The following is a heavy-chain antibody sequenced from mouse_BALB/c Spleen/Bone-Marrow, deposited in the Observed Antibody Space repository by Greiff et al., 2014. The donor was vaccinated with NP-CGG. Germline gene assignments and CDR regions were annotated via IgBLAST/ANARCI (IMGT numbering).Heavy chain of an antibody. D-gene: IGHD2-1*01. CDR3: ARDHFYSGNFEFAY. Sequence: VQLQQSGPELVKPGAPVKVSCKASGYTFTSYWKNWVKQRPGRGLEWIGRIDPSDSETHYNQKFKDKATLTVDKSSSTAYIQLSSLTSEDSAVYYCARDHFYSGNFEFAYWGQGTLVTVSA. CDR1: GYTFTSYW. V-gene: IGHV1-69*02. CDR2: IDPSDSET. J-gene: IGHJ3*01.